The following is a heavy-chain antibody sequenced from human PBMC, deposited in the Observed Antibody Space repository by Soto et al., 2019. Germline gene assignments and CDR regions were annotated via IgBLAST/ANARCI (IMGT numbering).Heavy chain of an antibody. CDR1: GGTFSSYA. CDR3: ARDRYDSSGYSREYYFDY. J-gene: IGHJ4*02. CDR2: IIPIFGTA. V-gene: IGHV1-69*01. D-gene: IGHD3-22*01. Sequence: QVQLVQSGAEVKKPGSSVKVSCKASGGTFSSYAISWVRQAPEQGLEWMGGIIPIFGTANYAQKFQGRVTITADESTSTAYMELSSLRSEDTAVYYCARDRYDSSGYSREYYFDYWGQGTLVTVSS.